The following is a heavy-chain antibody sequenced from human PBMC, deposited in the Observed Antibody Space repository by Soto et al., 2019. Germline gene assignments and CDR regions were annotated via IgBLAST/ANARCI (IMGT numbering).Heavy chain of an antibody. J-gene: IGHJ4*02. D-gene: IGHD2-21*02. Sequence: QVQLMQSGAEVKKPGASVKVSCKASGDTFTDYYIHWVRQAPGQGLEWMGTGTPSGGHTTYAQHFLGRVTMTRDTSTSTLYMELTSLTSDDTAIYYCARGGHVVVVTAALDYWGQGTLVTVSS. V-gene: IGHV1-46*01. CDR3: ARGGHVVVVTAALDY. CDR2: GTPSGGHT. CDR1: GDTFTDYY.